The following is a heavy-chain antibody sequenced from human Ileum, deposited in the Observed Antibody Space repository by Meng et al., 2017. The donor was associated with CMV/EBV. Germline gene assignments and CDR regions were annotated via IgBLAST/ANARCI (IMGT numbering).Heavy chain of an antibody. V-gene: IGHV4-34*01. J-gene: IGHJ4*02. CDR3: ARREDSGSYYSDY. D-gene: IGHD1-26*01. CDR1: GGSFSGYY. CDR2: INHSGST. Sequence: AGYGGSFSGYYWSWIRQPPGKGLEWIGEINHSGSTNYNPSLKSRVTISVDTSKNQFSLKLSSVTAADTAVYYCARREDSGSYYSDYWGQGTLVTVSS.